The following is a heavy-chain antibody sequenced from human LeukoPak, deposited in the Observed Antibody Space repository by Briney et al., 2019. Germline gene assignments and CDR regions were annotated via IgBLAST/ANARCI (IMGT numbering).Heavy chain of an antibody. CDR1: GGSISGYY. D-gene: IGHD1-1*01. CDR2: IAYSGST. Sequence: SETLSLTCTVSGGSISGYYWSWVRQPPGKGLEWVGYIAYSGSTFYNPSLKSRVTISVDTPKNQFSLRLSPVTAADTAVYYCLRHTAATTLDYWGQGTLVTVSS. J-gene: IGHJ4*02. V-gene: IGHV4-59*08. CDR3: LRHTAATTLDY.